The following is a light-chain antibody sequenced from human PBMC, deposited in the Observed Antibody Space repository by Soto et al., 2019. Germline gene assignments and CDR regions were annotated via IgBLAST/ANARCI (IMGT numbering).Light chain of an antibody. Sequence: EIVMTQSPATLSVSPGERVTLSCRASQSVSGNLAWYQQKPGQAPRLLMHGASTRAAGIPARFSGGGSETEFTLTISSLQSEDFAVYYCQQYNNWLFTFGGGTRVEIK. CDR2: GAS. J-gene: IGKJ4*01. CDR3: QQYNNWLFT. V-gene: IGKV3-15*01. CDR1: QSVSGN.